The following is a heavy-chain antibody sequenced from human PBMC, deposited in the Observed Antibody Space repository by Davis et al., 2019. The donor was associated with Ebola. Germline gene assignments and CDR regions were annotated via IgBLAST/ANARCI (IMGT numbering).Heavy chain of an antibody. V-gene: IGHV4-59*08. D-gene: IGHD6-13*01. CDR2: IYYSGST. J-gene: IGHJ5*02. CDR3: ARRSSWYGRGEFDP. CDR1: GGSISSYY. Sequence: PSETLSLTCTVSGGSISSYYWSWIRQPPGKGLEWIGYIYYSGSTNYNPSLKSRVTISVDTSKNQFSLKLSSVTAADTAVYYCARRSSWYGRGEFDPWGQGTLVTVSS.